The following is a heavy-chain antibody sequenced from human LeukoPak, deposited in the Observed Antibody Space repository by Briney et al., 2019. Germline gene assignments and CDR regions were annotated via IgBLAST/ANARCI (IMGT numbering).Heavy chain of an antibody. D-gene: IGHD3-22*01. J-gene: IGHJ4*02. CDR2: IYSGGST. V-gene: IGHV3-53*01. Sequence: GGSLRLSCAASGFNVSSNYMSWVRQAPGKGLEWASVIYSGGSTYYADSVKGRFTISRDNSKNTLYLQMKSLRAEDTAVYYCARNEDYSDSTGYYSTFYLDSWGQGTLVTVSS. CDR1: GFNVSSNY. CDR3: ARNEDYSDSTGYYSTFYLDS.